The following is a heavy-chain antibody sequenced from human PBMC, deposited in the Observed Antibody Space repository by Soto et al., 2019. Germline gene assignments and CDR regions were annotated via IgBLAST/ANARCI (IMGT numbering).Heavy chain of an antibody. CDR2: IYPDDCHT. D-gene: IGHD5-12*01. Sequence: EVRLVQSGAEVKKPGESLKISCKGSGYNFNRYWIGWVRHMPGKGLEWMGIIYPDDCHTKYNPSFEGQVTMSVDKSIDTAYLQWSSLKASDTAIYYCARPYTGYDYYFDYWGQGTLVTVSS. J-gene: IGHJ4*02. V-gene: IGHV5-51*01. CDR3: ARPYTGYDYYFDY. CDR1: GYNFNRYW.